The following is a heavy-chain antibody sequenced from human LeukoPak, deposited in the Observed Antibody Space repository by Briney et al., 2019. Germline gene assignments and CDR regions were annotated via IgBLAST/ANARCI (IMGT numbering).Heavy chain of an antibody. CDR1: GFTFSTSA. V-gene: IGHV3-23*01. J-gene: IGHJ4*02. CDR2: ISGSGGST. D-gene: IGHD3-22*01. Sequence: PGGSLRLSCAGSGFTFSTSAMSWVRQAPGKGLEWVSAISGSGGSTYYADSVKGRFTISRDNSKNTLYLQMNSLRAEDTAVYYCAKDPTYYYDSSGYRYFDYWGQGTLVTVSS. CDR3: AKDPTYYYDSSGYRYFDY.